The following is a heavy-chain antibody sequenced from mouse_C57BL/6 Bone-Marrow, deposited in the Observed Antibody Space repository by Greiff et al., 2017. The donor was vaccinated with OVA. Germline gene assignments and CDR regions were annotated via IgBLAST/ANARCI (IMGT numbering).Heavy chain of an antibody. V-gene: IGHV1-85*01. CDR2: IYPRDGST. J-gene: IGHJ1*03. D-gene: IGHD1-1*01. CDR1: GYTFTSYD. CDR3: ARWDYYGSSYDWYFDV. Sequence: QVQLQQSGPELVKPGASVKLSCKASGYTFTSYDINWVKQRPGQGLEWIGWIYPRDGSTKYNEKFKGKATLTVDTSSSTAYMELHSLTSEDSAVYFCARWDYYGSSYDWYFDVWGTGTTVTVSS.